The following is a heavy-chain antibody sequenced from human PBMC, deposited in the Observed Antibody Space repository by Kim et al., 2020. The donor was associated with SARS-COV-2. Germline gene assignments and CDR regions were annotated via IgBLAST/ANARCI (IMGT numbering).Heavy chain of an antibody. CDR1: GGSISSSSYY. CDR2: IYYSGST. CDR3: ARRSDIYYEPIDY. D-gene: IGHD3-22*01. V-gene: IGHV4-39*01. Sequence: SETLSLTCTVSGGSISSSSYYWGWIRQPPGKGLEWIGSIYYSGSTYYNPSLKSRVTISVDTSKNQFSLKLSSVTAADTAVYYCARRSDIYYEPIDYWGQGTLVTVSS. J-gene: IGHJ4*02.